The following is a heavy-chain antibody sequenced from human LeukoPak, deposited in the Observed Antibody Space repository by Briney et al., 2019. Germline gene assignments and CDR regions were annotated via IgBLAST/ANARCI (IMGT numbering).Heavy chain of an antibody. CDR1: GFTFSSYG. CDR2: ISYDGSNK. D-gene: IGHD2-2*02. CDR3: AKSGEDYTFDY. Sequence: PGGSLRLSCAVSGFTFSSYGMRWVRQAPGQGMEWVAVISYDGSNKYYAGFVTGRFTICRDNSKSTLWTQINSLRAEDTSVNYCAKSGEDYTFDYGGKGPRVTVSS. J-gene: IGHJ4*02. V-gene: IGHV3-30*18.